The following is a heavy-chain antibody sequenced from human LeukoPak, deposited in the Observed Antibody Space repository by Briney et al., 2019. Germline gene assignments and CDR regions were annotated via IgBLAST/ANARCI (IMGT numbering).Heavy chain of an antibody. V-gene: IGHV3-23*01. Sequence: RSPRPSRAAGGLSVGYYAIGSVRPAPGEGLGWVSVISGSGGSTNYSDSVKARFTVSRDNSKSPLYLPMNRLSAEDTAVFYCAKSPDPITPIPDGYFDPGRQESLVSVSS. D-gene: IGHD3-10*01. CDR2: ISGSGGST. CDR3: AKSPDPITPIPDGYFDP. CDR1: GLSVGYYA. J-gene: IGHJ5*02.